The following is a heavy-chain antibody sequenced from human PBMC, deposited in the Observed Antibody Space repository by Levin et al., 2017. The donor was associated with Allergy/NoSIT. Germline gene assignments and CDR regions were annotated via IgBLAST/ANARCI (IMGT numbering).Heavy chain of an antibody. D-gene: IGHD6-13*01. CDR1: GGSFSGYY. J-gene: IGHJ4*02. Sequence: PSETLSLTCAVYGGSFSGYYWSWIRQPPGKGLEWIGEINHSGSTNYNPSLKSRVTISVDTSKNQFSLKLSSVTAADTAVYYCARLGSSWQPFPFDYWGQGTLVTVSS. CDR2: INHSGST. CDR3: ARLGSSWQPFPFDY. V-gene: IGHV4-34*01.